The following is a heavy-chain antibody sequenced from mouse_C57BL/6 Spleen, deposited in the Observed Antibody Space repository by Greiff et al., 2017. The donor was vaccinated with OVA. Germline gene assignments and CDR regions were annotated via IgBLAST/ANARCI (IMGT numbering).Heavy chain of an antibody. CDR3: ARRGDDYDEGVWFAY. D-gene: IGHD2-4*01. CDR2: IYWDDDK. J-gene: IGHJ3*01. V-gene: IGHV8-12*01. Sequence: QVTLKESGPGILQSSQTLSLTCSFSGFSLSTSGMGVSWIRQPSGKGLEWLAHIYWDDDKRYNPSLKSRLTISKDTSRNQVFLKSTSVDTADTATYDCARRGDDYDEGVWFAYWGKGTLVTVSA. CDR1: GFSLSTSGMG.